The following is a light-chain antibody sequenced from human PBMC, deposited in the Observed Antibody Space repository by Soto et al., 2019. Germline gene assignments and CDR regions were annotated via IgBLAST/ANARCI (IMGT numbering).Light chain of an antibody. V-gene: IGKV1-39*01. CDR1: QSISSW. CDR3: QQSYSTLIT. CDR2: AAS. Sequence: DIQMTQSPSTLSASVGDRVTITCRASQSISSWLGWYQQKPGKAPKLLIYAASSLQSGVPSRFSGSGSGTDFTLTISSLQPEDFATYYCQQSYSTLITFGQGTRLETK. J-gene: IGKJ5*01.